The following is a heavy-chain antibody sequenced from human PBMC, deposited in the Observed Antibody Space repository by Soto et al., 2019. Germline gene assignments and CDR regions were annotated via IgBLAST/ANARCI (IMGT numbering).Heavy chain of an antibody. CDR1: GGSISSGGYY. V-gene: IGHV4-31*03. CDR3: ARDSGDFWSGHLSNWFDP. J-gene: IGHJ5*02. Sequence: QVQLQESGPGLVKPSQTLSLTCTVSGGSISSGGYYWSWIRQHPGKGLEWIGYIYYSGSTYYNPSLKSRVTISVYTSKNQFSLKLSSVTAADTAVYYCARDSGDFWSGHLSNWFDPWGQGTLVTVSS. CDR2: IYYSGST. D-gene: IGHD3-3*01.